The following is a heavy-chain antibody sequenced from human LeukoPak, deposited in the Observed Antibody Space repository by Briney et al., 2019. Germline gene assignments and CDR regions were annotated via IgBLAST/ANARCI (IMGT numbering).Heavy chain of an antibody. CDR3: AKDRRYYDSSGSFDY. J-gene: IGHJ4*02. CDR1: GFTFDDYA. D-gene: IGHD3-22*01. Sequence: ARSLRLSCAASGFTFDDYAMHWVRQVPGKGLEWVSGISWNSGSIGYGDSVKGRFNISRDNAKNSLYLQMNSLRAEDTALYYCAKDRRYYDSSGSFDYWGQGTLVTVSS. V-gene: IGHV3-9*01. CDR2: ISWNSGSI.